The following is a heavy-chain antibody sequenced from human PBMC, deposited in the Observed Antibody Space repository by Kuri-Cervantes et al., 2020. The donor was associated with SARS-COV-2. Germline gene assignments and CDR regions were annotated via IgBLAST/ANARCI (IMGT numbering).Heavy chain of an antibody. J-gene: IGHJ3*02. CDR1: GFTFSSYE. V-gene: IGHV3-48*03. Sequence: GGSLRLSCAASGFTFSSYEMHWVRQAPGKGLEWVSYISSSGSAIYYADSVKGRFTISRDNAKNSLYLQMNSLRAEDTAVYYCAKLGGGILAPDIWGQGTMVTVSS. CDR3: AKLGGGILAPDI. CDR2: ISSSGSAI. D-gene: IGHD2-15*01.